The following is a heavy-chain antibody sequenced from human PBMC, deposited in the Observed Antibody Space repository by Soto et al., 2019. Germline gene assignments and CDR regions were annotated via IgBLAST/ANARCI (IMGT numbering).Heavy chain of an antibody. CDR3: ARGMILQLLLDY. CDR2: IWYDGSNK. V-gene: IGHV3-33*01. J-gene: IGHJ4*02. Sequence: QVQLVESGGGVVQPGRSLRLSCAASGFTFSSYGMHWVRQAPGKGLEWVAVIWYDGSNKYYADSVKGRFTISRDNSKNTLYLQMNSLRAEDTAVYYCARGMILQLLLDYWGQGTLVTVSS. CDR1: GFTFSSYG. D-gene: IGHD2-2*01.